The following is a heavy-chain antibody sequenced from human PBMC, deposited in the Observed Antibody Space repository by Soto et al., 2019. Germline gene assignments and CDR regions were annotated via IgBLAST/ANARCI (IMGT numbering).Heavy chain of an antibody. V-gene: IGHV3-11*01. CDR3: AKGRLVAPSYFDY. D-gene: IGHD2-15*01. CDR1: GFTFSDYY. J-gene: IGHJ4*02. CDR2: ISSSGSTI. Sequence: GGSLRLSCAASGFTFSDYYMSWIRQAPGKGLEWVSYISSSGSTIYYADSVKGRFTISRDNSKNTLYLQMNSLRAEDTAVYYCAKGRLVAPSYFDYWGQGTLVTVSS.